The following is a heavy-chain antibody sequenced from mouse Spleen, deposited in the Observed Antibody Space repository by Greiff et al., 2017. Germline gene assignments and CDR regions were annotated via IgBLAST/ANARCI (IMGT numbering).Heavy chain of an antibody. CDR2: INPNNGGT. CDR1: GYTFTDYY. J-gene: IGHJ3*01. V-gene: IGHV1-26*01. D-gene: IGHD2-14*01. Sequence: EVQLQQSGPELVKPGASVKISCKASGYTFTDYYMNWVKQSHGKSLEWIGDINPNNGGTSYNQKFKGKATLTVDKSSSTAYMELRSLTSEDSAVYYCARGKVRPWFAYWGQGTLVTVSA. CDR3: ARGKVRPWFAY.